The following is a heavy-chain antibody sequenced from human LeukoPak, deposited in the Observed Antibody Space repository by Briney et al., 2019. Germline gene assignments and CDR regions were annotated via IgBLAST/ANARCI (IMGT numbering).Heavy chain of an antibody. CDR3: ARGGVGYSSSLALFDY. CDR1: GGSISSGGYS. V-gene: IGHV4-30-2*01. Sequence: SETLSLTCAVSGGSISSGGYSWSWIRQPPGKGLEWIGYIYHSGSTYYNPSLKSRVTISVDRSKNQFSLKLSSVTAADTAVYYCARGGVGYSSSLALFDYWGQGTLVTVSS. CDR2: IYHSGST. J-gene: IGHJ4*02. D-gene: IGHD6-13*01.